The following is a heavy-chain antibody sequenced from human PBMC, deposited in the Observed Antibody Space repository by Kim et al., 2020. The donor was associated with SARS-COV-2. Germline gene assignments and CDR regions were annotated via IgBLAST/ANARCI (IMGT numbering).Heavy chain of an antibody. CDR1: GFTFSSYG. D-gene: IGHD3-22*01. CDR2: IWYDGSDK. J-gene: IGHJ6*02. V-gene: IGHV3-33*01. CDR3: VRAYSSSEYYYQYYGMDV. Sequence: GGSLRLSCVASGFTFSSYGKHWVRQAPGKGLEWVALIWYDGSDKYYADSVEGRFTISRDNSKNTLYLQMNSLRAEDTAVYYCVRAYSSSEYYYQYYGMDVWGQGTTVTVSS.